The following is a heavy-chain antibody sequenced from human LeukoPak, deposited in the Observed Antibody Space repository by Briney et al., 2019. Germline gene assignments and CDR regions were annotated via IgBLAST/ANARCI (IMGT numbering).Heavy chain of an antibody. CDR2: ISGSGGST. J-gene: IGHJ4*02. Sequence: GGSLRLPCAASGFTFSSYGMSWVRQAPGKGLEWVSAISGSGGSTYYADSVKGRFTISRDNAKNLLYLQMNSLEAEDTAVYYCARDKAYYDSSGYGFDYWGQGTLVTVSS. V-gene: IGHV3-23*01. CDR3: ARDKAYYDSSGYGFDY. D-gene: IGHD3-22*01. CDR1: GFTFSSYG.